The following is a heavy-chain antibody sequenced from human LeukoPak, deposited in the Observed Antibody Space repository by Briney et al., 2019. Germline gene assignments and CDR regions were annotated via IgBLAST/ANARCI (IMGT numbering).Heavy chain of an antibody. D-gene: IGHD3-22*01. CDR2: ICGSGGST. Sequence: PGGSLRLSCAASGFTFSSYAKSWVRQAPGKGLEWVSAICGSGGSTYYADSVNGRFTISTDNSMNTLYLQMTSLRAEDTAVYYCAKGDTMIVVVINDYFDYCGQGTLVTVSS. CDR3: AKGDTMIVVVINDYFDY. CDR1: GFTFSSYA. J-gene: IGHJ4*02. V-gene: IGHV3-23*01.